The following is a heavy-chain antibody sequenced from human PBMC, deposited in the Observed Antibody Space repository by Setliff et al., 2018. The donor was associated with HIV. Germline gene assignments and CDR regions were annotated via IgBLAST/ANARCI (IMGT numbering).Heavy chain of an antibody. J-gene: IGHJ4*02. CDR3: ARPGKAYDSSGYWGY. Sequence: SETLSLTCNVSGASLSTDKYYWAWIRQTPGKTLDWLATIYYSGNTYYNPSLKSRVFISIDASKNQLSLRLTSVTAADTAMYYCARPGKAYDSSGYWGYWGQGTLVTVSS. D-gene: IGHD3-22*01. CDR1: GASLSTDKYY. CDR2: IYYSGNT. V-gene: IGHV4-39*01.